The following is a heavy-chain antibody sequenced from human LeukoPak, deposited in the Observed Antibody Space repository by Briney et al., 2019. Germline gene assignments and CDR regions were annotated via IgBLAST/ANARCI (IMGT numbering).Heavy chain of an antibody. CDR3: ARGCYDYVWGSYKQCFDY. CDR1: GGSISSYY. CDR2: IFYSGST. D-gene: IGHD3-16*01. Sequence: SETLSLTCTVSGGSISSYYWSWIRQSPEKGLEWIGHIFYSGSTNYNPSLKSRVTISVDTSKNQFSLKLSSVTAADTAVYYCARGCYDYVWGSYKQCFDYWGQGTLVTVSS. J-gene: IGHJ4*02. V-gene: IGHV4-59*01.